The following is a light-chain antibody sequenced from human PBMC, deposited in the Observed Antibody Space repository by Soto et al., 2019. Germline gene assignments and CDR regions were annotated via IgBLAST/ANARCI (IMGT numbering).Light chain of an antibody. Sequence: EIVLTQSPGTLSLSPGERATLSCRASHGVSSSFLAWYQQKPGQAPRLLIYGASSRATGIPDRFSGSGSGTDFTLTISRLEPEDFAVYYCQQRSNWPPPTFGGGTKVEIK. CDR3: QQRSNWPPPT. J-gene: IGKJ4*01. CDR2: GAS. CDR1: HGVSSSF. V-gene: IGKV3D-20*02.